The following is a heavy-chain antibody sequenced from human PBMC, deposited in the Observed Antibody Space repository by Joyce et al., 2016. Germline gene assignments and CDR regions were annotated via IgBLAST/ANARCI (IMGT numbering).Heavy chain of an antibody. V-gene: IGHV1-18*04. CDR2: ISVQYGNT. J-gene: IGHJ3*02. CDR3: ARGQNAFDI. CDR1: GYTFTTYG. Sequence: QVQLVQSGAEVKKPGASVKVSCKASGYTFTTYGISWVRQAPGQGLEWMGWISVQYGNTNYAQNLQGRVTLTTETSTSTAYMELRSLTSDDTAVYYCARGQNAFDIWGQGTMVTVSS.